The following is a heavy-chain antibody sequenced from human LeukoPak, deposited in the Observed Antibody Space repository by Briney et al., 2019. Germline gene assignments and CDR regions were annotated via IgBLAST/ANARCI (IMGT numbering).Heavy chain of an antibody. J-gene: IGHJ4*02. D-gene: IGHD3-10*01. CDR1: GFTFSNYG. V-gene: IGHV3-30*02. CDR2: IRNDGTNK. CDR3: ARAKPKNMVRGLIMRRESRYYFDY. Sequence: GGSLRLSCAASGFTFSNYGMHWVRQAPGKGLEWVAFIRNDGTNKYTADSVKGRLTISRDNAKNSLYLQMNSLRAEDTAVYYCARAKPKNMVRGLIMRRESRYYFDYWGQGTLVTVSS.